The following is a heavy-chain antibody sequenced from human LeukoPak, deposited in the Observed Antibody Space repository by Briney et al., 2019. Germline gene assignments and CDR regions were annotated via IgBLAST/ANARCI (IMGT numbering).Heavy chain of an antibody. J-gene: IGHJ4*02. CDR2: TNPNSGGT. CDR3: VTLLSNAAFDY. V-gene: IGHV1-2*02. D-gene: IGHD6-25*01. Sequence: GASVKVSCKASGYTFTGYYMHWVRQAPGQGLEWMGWTNPNSGGTNYAQQIQGRVTMTRDTSISTAYMELSRLRSDDTAVYYCVTLLSNAAFDYWGQGTLVTVSS. CDR1: GYTFTGYY.